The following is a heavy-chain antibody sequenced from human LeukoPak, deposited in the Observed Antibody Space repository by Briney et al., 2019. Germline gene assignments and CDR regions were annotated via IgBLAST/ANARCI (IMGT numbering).Heavy chain of an antibody. CDR1: GFTFSSHA. D-gene: IGHD5-12*01. V-gene: IGHV3-30*18. CDR3: AKDGATMGYYFDY. J-gene: IGHJ4*02. CDR2: ISYDGGDS. Sequence: PGGSLRLSCAASGFTFSSHAMHWVRQAPGKGLVWVAVISYDGGDSVYAESVKGRFTISRDNSKNTLYLQMNSLRTEDTAVYYCAKDGATMGYYFDYWGQGTLVTVSS.